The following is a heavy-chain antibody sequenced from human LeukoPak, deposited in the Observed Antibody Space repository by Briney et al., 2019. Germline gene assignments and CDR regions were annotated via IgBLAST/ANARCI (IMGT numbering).Heavy chain of an antibody. D-gene: IGHD5-12*01. CDR3: ARVVWSRRAVGGPDSGYDYYYYYGMDV. Sequence: GGSLRLSCAASGFTFSDYSMDWVRQAPGKGLEWVSYISSSSTISYADSVKGRFTISRDNAKNSLYLQMNSLRAEDTAVYYCARVVWSRRAVGGPDSGYDYYYYYGMDVWGQGTTVTVSS. V-gene: IGHV3-69-1*01. CDR2: ISSSSTI. CDR1: GFTFSDYS. J-gene: IGHJ6*02.